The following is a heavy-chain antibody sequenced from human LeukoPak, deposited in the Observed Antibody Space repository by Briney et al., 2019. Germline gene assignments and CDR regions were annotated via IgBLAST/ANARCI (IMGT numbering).Heavy chain of an antibody. CDR2: ISSDESGT. Sequence: GGSLRLSCAASGVTFSSYWMHWVRHAPGKGLVWVSRISSDESGTSYADSVRGRFTISRDNAKSTLYLQMNSLRAEDTAIYYCAREGSGWYYFDYWGQGTLVTVSS. J-gene: IGHJ4*02. CDR3: AREGSGWYYFDY. CDR1: GVTFSSYW. D-gene: IGHD6-19*01. V-gene: IGHV3-74*01.